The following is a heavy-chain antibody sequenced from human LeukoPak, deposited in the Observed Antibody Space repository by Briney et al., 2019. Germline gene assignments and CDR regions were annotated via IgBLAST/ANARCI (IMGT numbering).Heavy chain of an antibody. D-gene: IGHD2-15*01. CDR1: GGSISSSNW. CDR3: ARMGYCSGGSC. V-gene: IGHV4-4*02. J-gene: IGHJ4*02. CDR2: IYHSGST. Sequence: SETLSLTCAVSGGSISSSNWWSWVRQPPGKGLEWSVEIYHSGSTNYNPALKSRVTISVDKSKNQFSLKLSSVTAADAAVYYCARMGYCSGGSCWGQGTLVTVSS.